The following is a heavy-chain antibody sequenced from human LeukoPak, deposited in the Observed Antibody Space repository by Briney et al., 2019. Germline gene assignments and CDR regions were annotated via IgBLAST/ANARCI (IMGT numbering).Heavy chain of an antibody. CDR3: ARKRGYSGYVDY. D-gene: IGHD5-12*01. J-gene: IGHJ4*02. Sequence: SETLSLTCTVSGGSISSYYWSWIRQPPGKGLEWIGYIYYSGSTNYNPSLKSRVTTSVDTSKNQFSLKLSSATAADTAVYYCARKRGYSGYVDYWGQGTLVTVSS. CDR2: IYYSGST. V-gene: IGHV4-59*01. CDR1: GGSISSYY.